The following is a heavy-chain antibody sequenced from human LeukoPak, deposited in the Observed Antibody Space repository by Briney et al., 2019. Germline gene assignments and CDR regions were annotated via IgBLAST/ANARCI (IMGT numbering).Heavy chain of an antibody. J-gene: IGHJ4*02. D-gene: IGHD6-19*01. Sequence: PGGSLRLSCAASGFTFSTYSMIWVRQAPGKGLEWISYITGSRRTIYYADSVKGRFTISRDKTKNSLFLQMNSLRDEDTAIYYCARDRGTGWAIDYWGQGSVVTVSS. CDR3: ARDRGTGWAIDY. CDR2: ITGSRRTI. V-gene: IGHV3-48*02. CDR1: GFTFSTYS.